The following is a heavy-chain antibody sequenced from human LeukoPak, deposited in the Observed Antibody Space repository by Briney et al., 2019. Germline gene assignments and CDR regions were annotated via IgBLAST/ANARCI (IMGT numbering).Heavy chain of an antibody. CDR2: IYYSGST. CDR1: GGSISSSSYY. D-gene: IGHD3-16*02. Sequence: SETLSLTCTVSGGSISSSSYYWGWIRQPPGKGLEWIGSIYYSGSTYYNPSLKSRVTISVDTSKNQFSLKLSSVTAADTAVYYCARLKPPDYDYVWGSYRYIWFDPWGQGTLVTVSS. V-gene: IGHV4-39*01. J-gene: IGHJ5*02. CDR3: ARLKPPDYDYVWGSYRYIWFDP.